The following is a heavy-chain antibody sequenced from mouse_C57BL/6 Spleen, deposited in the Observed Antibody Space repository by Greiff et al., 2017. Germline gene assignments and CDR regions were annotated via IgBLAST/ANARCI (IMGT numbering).Heavy chain of an antibody. Sequence: QVQLQQSGAELAKPGASVKLSCKASGYTFTSYWMHWVKQRPGQGLEWIGYINPSSGYTKYNQKFKDKATLTANKSSSTAYMHLSSLTYAESAVYYCARNDGSSTGDFGVWGTGTTVTVSS. J-gene: IGHJ1*03. CDR3: ARNDGSSTGDFGV. CDR2: INPSSGYT. D-gene: IGHD1-1*01. V-gene: IGHV1-7*01. CDR1: GYTFTSYW.